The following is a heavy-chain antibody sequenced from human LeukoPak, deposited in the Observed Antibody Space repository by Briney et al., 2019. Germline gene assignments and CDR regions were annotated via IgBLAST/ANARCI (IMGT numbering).Heavy chain of an antibody. V-gene: IGHV3-23*01. CDR3: ATHPPPDIVVVPAAFYMDV. D-gene: IGHD2-2*01. CDR2: ISGSGGST. J-gene: IGHJ6*03. Sequence: GGSLRLSCAASGFTFSSYAMSWVRQAPGKGLEWVSAISGSGGSTYYADSVKGRFTISRDNSKNTLYLQMNSLRAEDTAVYYCATHPPPDIVVVPAAFYMDVWGKGTTVTVSS. CDR1: GFTFSSYA.